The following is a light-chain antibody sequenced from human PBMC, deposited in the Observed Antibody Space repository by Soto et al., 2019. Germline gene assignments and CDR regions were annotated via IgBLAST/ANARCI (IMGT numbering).Light chain of an antibody. CDR3: QQGSNWLPWT. Sequence: EIVLTQSPATLSLSPGERATLSSRASQSVSSCLAWYQQKPGQAPRLLIYDASNRATGIPARFSGSGSGTDFTLTISSLEPEDFAVYYCQQGSNWLPWTFGQGTKVEI. CDR1: QSVSSC. CDR2: DAS. V-gene: IGKV3-11*01. J-gene: IGKJ1*01.